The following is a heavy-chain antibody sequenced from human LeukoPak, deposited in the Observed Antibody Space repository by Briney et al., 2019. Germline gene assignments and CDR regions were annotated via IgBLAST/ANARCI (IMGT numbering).Heavy chain of an antibody. CDR2: ISYDGSNK. Sequence: GGSLRLSCAASGFTFSSYAMHWVRQAPGKGLEWVAVISYDGSNKYYADSVKGRFTISRDNAKNSLYLQMNSLRAEDTAVYYCARDVGYYGSGDEKDYWGQGTLVTVSS. J-gene: IGHJ4*02. V-gene: IGHV3-30-3*01. D-gene: IGHD3-10*01. CDR1: GFTFSSYA. CDR3: ARDVGYYGSGDEKDY.